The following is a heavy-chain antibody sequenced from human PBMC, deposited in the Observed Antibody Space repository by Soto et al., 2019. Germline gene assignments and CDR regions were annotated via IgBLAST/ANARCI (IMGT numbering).Heavy chain of an antibody. V-gene: IGHV1-8*01. CDR1: GYTFTSYD. Sequence: ASLKVSCKASGYTFTSYDINWVRQATGQGLEWMGWMNPNSGNTGYAQKFQGRVTMTRNTSISTAYMELSSLRSEDTAVYYCAIKGPYYDILTGYFSRVRDYWGQGTLVTVSS. J-gene: IGHJ4*02. CDR2: MNPNSGNT. D-gene: IGHD3-9*01. CDR3: AIKGPYYDILTGYFSRVRDY.